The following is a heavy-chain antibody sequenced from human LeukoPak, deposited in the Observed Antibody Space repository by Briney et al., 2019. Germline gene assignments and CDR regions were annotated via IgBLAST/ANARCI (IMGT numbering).Heavy chain of an antibody. CDR3: AKDPVAGLSDAFDI. V-gene: IGHV3-9*01. CDR2: ISWNSGSI. CDR1: GFTFDDYA. D-gene: IGHD6-19*01. J-gene: IGHJ3*02. Sequence: PGGSLRLSCAASGFTFDDYAMHWVRHAPGKGLEWVSGISWNSGSIGYADSVKGRFTISRDNAKNSLYLQMNSLRAEDTALYYCAKDPVAGLSDAFDIWGQGTMVTVSS.